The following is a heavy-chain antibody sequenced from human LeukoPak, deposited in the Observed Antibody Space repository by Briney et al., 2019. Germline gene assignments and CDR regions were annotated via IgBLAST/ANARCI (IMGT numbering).Heavy chain of an antibody. CDR1: GGSISSHD. CDR2: IYDSGRA. D-gene: IGHD3-22*01. Sequence: SETLSLTCTVSGGSISSHDWGWIRHPPGKGLEWIGYIYDSGRATYNPSLKSRVTISVDTSKDQVSLKVTSVTAADTAVYYCARGRRGRYYDISRYNYFDYWGQGTLVSVSS. CDR3: ARGRRGRYYDISRYNYFDY. J-gene: IGHJ4*02. V-gene: IGHV4-59*11.